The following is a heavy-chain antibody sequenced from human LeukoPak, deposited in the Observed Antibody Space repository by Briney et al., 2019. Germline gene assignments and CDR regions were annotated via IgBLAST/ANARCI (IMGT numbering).Heavy chain of an antibody. CDR3: AKSNGYGLVDI. Sequence: SETLSLTCAVYGGSFSGYYWSWIRQPPGKGLEWIGNIFYSGSTYYSPSVKSRVTISLDTSRNQFSLKLNSVTAADTAVYYCAKSNGYGLVDIWGQGTMVTVSS. CDR2: IFYSGST. D-gene: IGHD3-10*01. V-gene: IGHV4-34*12. CDR1: GGSFSGYY. J-gene: IGHJ3*02.